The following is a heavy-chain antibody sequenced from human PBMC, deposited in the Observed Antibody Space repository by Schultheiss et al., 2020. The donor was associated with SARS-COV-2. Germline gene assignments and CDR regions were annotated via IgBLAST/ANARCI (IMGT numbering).Heavy chain of an antibody. Sequence: GESLKISCAASGFTFSSYAMSWVRQAPGKGLEWVSAISGSGGSTYYADSVKGRFTISRDNSKNTLYLQMNSLRAEDTAVYYCARGRGHSSGWKRGGNWFDPWGQGTLVTVSS. D-gene: IGHD6-19*01. CDR2: ISGSGGST. CDR3: ARGRGHSSGWKRGGNWFDP. J-gene: IGHJ5*02. CDR1: GFTFSSYA. V-gene: IGHV3-23*01.